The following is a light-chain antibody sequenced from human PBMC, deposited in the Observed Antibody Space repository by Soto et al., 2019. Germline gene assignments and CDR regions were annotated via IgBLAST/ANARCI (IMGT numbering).Light chain of an antibody. V-gene: IGKV3-11*01. CDR1: QSVSDY. Sequence: EIVLTQSPSTLSLSPGERATLSCRASQSVSDYVAWYQEKPGQAPRLLSYDAFNRATGIPDSISGSGSGTDFTLTISSLELEDFAVYYCHQRSSWPITFGQGTDWRL. CDR3: HQRSSWPIT. J-gene: IGKJ5*01. CDR2: DAF.